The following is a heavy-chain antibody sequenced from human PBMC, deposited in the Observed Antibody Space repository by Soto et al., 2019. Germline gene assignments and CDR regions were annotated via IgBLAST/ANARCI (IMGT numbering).Heavy chain of an antibody. V-gene: IGHV3-30*18. J-gene: IGHJ4*02. CDR3: AKDREYYYDSSGYYIGHHDY. D-gene: IGHD3-22*01. CDR1: GFTSSSYA. Sequence: PLTHSCAPSGFTSSSYAIHWVRQAPCKWLEWVAVISYYGSNKYYADSVKGIFTISRDNYKNTLYLKMNRLRAEDTAVYYCAKDREYYYDSSGYYIGHHDYWGQGTLVTVSA. CDR2: ISYYGSNK.